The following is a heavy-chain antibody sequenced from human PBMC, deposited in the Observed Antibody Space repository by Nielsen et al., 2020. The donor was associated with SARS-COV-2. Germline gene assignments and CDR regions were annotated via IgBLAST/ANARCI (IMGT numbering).Heavy chain of an antibody. Sequence: GGSLRLSCAASGFTFSSCSMNWVRQAPGKGLEWVSYISSSSSTIYYADSVKGRFTISRDNSKNTLYLQMNSLRAEDTAVYYCTTYYYDSSGSHYFDYWGQGTLVTVSS. D-gene: IGHD3-22*01. CDR1: GFTFSSCS. V-gene: IGHV3-48*01. J-gene: IGHJ4*02. CDR2: ISSSSSTI. CDR3: TTYYYDSSGSHYFDY.